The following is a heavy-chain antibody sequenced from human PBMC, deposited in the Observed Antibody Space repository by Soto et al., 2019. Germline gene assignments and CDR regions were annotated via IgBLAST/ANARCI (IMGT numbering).Heavy chain of an antibody. V-gene: IGHV1-8*01. J-gene: IGHJ6*02. CDR3: AKGNGGYADYYYGMDV. Sequence: ASVKVSCKASGYTFTSYDINWVRQATGQGLEWMGWMNPNSGNTGYAQKFQGRVTMTRNTSISTAYMELSSLRSEDTAVYYCAKGNGGYADYYYGMDVWGQGTTVTVSS. D-gene: IGHD1-1*01. CDR2: MNPNSGNT. CDR1: GYTFTSYD.